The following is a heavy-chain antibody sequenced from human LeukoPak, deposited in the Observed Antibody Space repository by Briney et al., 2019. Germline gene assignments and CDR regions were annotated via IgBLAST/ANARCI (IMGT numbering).Heavy chain of an antibody. Sequence: GGSLRLSCAASGFTVSSTYMSWVRQAPGKGLEWVSVIYSGGNINYIEFVKGRFTISRDTSKNTLYLQMNSLRAEDTAVYFCAGRHCSGGGCYFAGADPFDYWGQGTLVTVSS. CDR3: AGRHCSGGGCYFAGADPFDY. CDR2: IYSGGNI. D-gene: IGHD2-15*01. CDR1: GFTVSSTY. J-gene: IGHJ4*02. V-gene: IGHV3-53*01.